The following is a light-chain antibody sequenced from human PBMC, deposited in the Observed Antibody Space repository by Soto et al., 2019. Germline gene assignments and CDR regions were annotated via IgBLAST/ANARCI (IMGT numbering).Light chain of an antibody. V-gene: IGLV1-47*01. Sequence: QSVLPQPPSSSGTPGQRVTISCSGSSSNIASNYVYWYQQFAGTAPKLLIYRNDQRPSWVPDRFSGSKSGTSASLAISGLRSDDEADYYCAALDDTLRGRVFGGGTKLTVL. CDR2: RND. CDR3: AALDDTLRGRV. CDR1: SSNIASNY. J-gene: IGLJ3*02.